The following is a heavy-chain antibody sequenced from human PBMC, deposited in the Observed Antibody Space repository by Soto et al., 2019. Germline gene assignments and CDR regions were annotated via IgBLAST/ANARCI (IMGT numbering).Heavy chain of an antibody. J-gene: IGHJ4*02. V-gene: IGHV1-58*01. CDR2: IVVGSGNT. CDR1: GFTFTSSA. D-gene: IGHD3-22*01. CDR3: AADVSQDSSVLDY. Sequence: SVKVSCKASGFTFTSSAVQWVRQARGQRLEWIGWIVVGSGNTNYAQKFQERVTITRDMSTSTAYMELSSLRSEDTAVYYCAADVSQDSSVLDYWGQGTLVPVSS.